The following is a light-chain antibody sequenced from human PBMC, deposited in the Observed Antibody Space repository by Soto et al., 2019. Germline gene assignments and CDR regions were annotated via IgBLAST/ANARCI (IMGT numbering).Light chain of an antibody. CDR2: GAS. Sequence: ELLMTQSPATLSVSPGERATLSCRTSLSVSSNLAWYQQRPGQAPRLLIFGASTMATGVAARFSGSWSGTEFLLTISGLQSDDFVVYYCLQYDDWRSWTFGPGTKVET. CDR3: LQYDDWRSWT. CDR1: LSVSSN. J-gene: IGKJ1*01. V-gene: IGKV3-15*01.